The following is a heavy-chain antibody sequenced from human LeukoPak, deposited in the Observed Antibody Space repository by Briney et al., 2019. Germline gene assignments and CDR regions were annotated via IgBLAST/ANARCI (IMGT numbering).Heavy chain of an antibody. J-gene: IGHJ6*02. Sequence: GASVKVSCKASGYTFTSYDINWVRQATGQGLEWMGRMNPNSGNTGYAQKFQGRVTMTRNTSINTAYMELSSLRSEDTAVYYCARGSALYYYYGMDVWGQGTTVTVSS. CDR1: GYTFTSYD. V-gene: IGHV1-8*01. CDR2: MNPNSGNT. CDR3: ARGSALYYYYGMDV.